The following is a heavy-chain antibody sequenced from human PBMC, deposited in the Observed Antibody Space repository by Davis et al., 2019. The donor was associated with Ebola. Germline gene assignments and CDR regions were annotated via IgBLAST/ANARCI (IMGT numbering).Heavy chain of an antibody. D-gene: IGHD1-1*01. J-gene: IGHJ5*02. Sequence: PGGSLRLSCAASGFSFSDYYMSWIRQAPGKGLEWVSYITSSGSYTNYADSVKGRFTISRDNAKNSLYLQMNSLRAEDTAVYYCAREGWGWNDGTGPWGQGTLVTVSS. V-gene: IGHV3-11*06. CDR1: GFSFSDYY. CDR2: ITSSGSYT. CDR3: AREGWGWNDGTGP.